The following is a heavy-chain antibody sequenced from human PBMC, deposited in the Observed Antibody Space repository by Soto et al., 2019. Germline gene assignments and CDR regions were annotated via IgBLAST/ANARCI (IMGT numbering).Heavy chain of an antibody. CDR1: GGSISSYY. CDR2: IYYSGST. Sequence: SETLSLTCTVSGGSISSYYWSWIRQPPGKGLEWIGYIYYSGSTNYNPSLKSRVTISVDTSKNQFSLKLSSVTAADTAVYYCARHGTSMWLVHNFDYWAREPWSPSPQ. J-gene: IGHJ4*02. V-gene: IGHV4-59*08. D-gene: IGHD6-19*01. CDR3: ARHGTSMWLVHNFDY.